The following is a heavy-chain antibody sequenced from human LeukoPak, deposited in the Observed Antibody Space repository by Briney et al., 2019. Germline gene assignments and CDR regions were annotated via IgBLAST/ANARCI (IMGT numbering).Heavy chain of an antibody. V-gene: IGHV4-59*01. D-gene: IGHD6-19*01. J-gene: IGHJ4*02. Sequence: PSETLSLTCTVSGGSISSYYWSWIRQPPGKGLEWIGYIYYSGSTNYNPSLKSRVTISVDTSKNRFSLKLSSVTAADTAVYYCAREGSGWYVDYWGQGTLVTVSS. CDR3: AREGSGWYVDY. CDR2: IYYSGST. CDR1: GGSISSYY.